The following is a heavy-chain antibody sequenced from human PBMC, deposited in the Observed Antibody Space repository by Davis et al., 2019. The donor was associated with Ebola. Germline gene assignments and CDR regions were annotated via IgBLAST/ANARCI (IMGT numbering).Heavy chain of an antibody. J-gene: IGHJ6*02. CDR2: IRASGDTA. Sequence: PGGSLRLSCAASGFTFSSYAMTWVRQAPGKGLEWVSAIRASGDTAYYADSVKGRFTISRDNSKNTLYLQMNSLRAEDTAVYYCARETLAGITIFGVVSPSGMDVWGQGTTVTVSS. CDR3: ARETLAGITIFGVVSPSGMDV. V-gene: IGHV3-23*01. D-gene: IGHD3-3*01. CDR1: GFTFSSYA.